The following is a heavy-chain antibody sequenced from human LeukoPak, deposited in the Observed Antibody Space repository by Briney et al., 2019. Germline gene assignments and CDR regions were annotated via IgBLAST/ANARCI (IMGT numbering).Heavy chain of an antibody. Sequence: GGSLRLSCAASGFTFSSYWMHWVRQAPGKGLEWVSAISGSGGSTYYADSVKGRFTISRDNSKNTLYLQMNSLRAEDTAVYYCAKAFYSNYDYWGQGTLVTVSS. CDR2: ISGSGGST. CDR1: GFTFSSYW. D-gene: IGHD4-11*01. J-gene: IGHJ4*02. V-gene: IGHV3-23*01. CDR3: AKAFYSNYDY.